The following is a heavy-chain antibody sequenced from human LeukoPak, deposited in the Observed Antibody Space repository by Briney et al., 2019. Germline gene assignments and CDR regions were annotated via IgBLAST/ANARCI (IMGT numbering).Heavy chain of an antibody. CDR3: ARNDSSGYFDY. D-gene: IGHD3-22*01. Sequence: SETLSLTCALPDYPISSGNYWGWIRQPPGRGLEWIGSVYHSGSSDHIPSLKSRVTIAVDTSKNQFSLKLRSVTAADTAVYYCARNDSSGYFDYWGQGTLVTVSS. CDR1: DYPISSGNY. CDR2: VYHSGSS. J-gene: IGHJ4*02. V-gene: IGHV4-38-2*01.